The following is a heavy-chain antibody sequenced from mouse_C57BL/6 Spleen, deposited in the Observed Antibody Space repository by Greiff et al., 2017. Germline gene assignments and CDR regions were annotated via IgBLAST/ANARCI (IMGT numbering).Heavy chain of an antibody. V-gene: IGHV1-26*01. CDR2: INPNNGGT. D-gene: IGHD1-1*02. Sequence: EVQLQQSGPELVKPGASVKISCKASGYTFTDYYMNWVKQSHGKSLEWIGDINPNNGGTSYNQKFKGKATLTVDKSSSTAYMELRSLTSEDSAVYYCARWGYCGSSYGGFAYWGQGTLVTVSA. J-gene: IGHJ3*01. CDR3: ARWGYCGSSYGGFAY. CDR1: GYTFTDYY.